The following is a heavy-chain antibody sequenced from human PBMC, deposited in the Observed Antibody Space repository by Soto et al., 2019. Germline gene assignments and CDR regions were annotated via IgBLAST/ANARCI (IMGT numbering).Heavy chain of an antibody. V-gene: IGHV3-30-3*01. CDR1: GFTFSRYG. J-gene: IGHJ3*02. CDR3: ARDGGWTWGGGDFDDDFDI. Sequence: QVQLVESGGGVVQPGRSLRLSCAATGFTFSRYGMHWVRQAPGKGLEWVAVISYDGSNKYYADSVKGRFTISRDNSKKTLYLQMNSLRAEDTAVYYCARDGGWTWGGGDFDDDFDIWGQGTMVTVSS. CDR2: ISYDGSNK. D-gene: IGHD2-21*02.